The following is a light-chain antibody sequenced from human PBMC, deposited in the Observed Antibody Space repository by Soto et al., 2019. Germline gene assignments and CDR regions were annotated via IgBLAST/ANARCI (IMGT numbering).Light chain of an antibody. CDR1: QSISTY. Sequence: DIQMTQSPSSLSASVGDRVTITCRASQSISTYLNWYQQKPGKAPNLLIYAASSLQSGVPSRFRGSGSGTDFTLSIRDLQPEDFATYYCQQSYNTQPTFGGGTKVDIK. J-gene: IGKJ4*01. CDR3: QQSYNTQPT. CDR2: AAS. V-gene: IGKV1-39*01.